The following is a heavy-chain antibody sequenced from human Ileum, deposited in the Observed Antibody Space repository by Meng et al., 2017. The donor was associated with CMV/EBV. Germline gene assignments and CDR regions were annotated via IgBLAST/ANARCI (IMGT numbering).Heavy chain of an antibody. CDR2: ISSNGGST. V-gene: IGHV3-64*02. Sequence: GESLKISCAASGFTFSSYAMHWVRQAPGKGLEYVSAISSNGGSTYYADSVKGRFTISRDNSKNTLYLQMGSLRAEDMAVYYCARDGQTGDIVVVPAASYYYYGMDVWGQGTTVTVSS. CDR3: ARDGQTGDIVVVPAASYYYYGMDV. J-gene: IGHJ6*02. D-gene: IGHD2-2*01. CDR1: GFTFSSYA.